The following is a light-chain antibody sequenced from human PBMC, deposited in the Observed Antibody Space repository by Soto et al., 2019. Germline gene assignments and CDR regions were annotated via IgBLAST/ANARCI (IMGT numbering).Light chain of an antibody. V-gene: IGLV1-47*01. J-gene: IGLJ1*01. CDR1: SSNIGSNY. CDR2: RNN. CDR3: AAWDDSLSANYV. Sequence: QAVVTQPPSASGTPGQRVTISCSGSSSNIGSNYVYWYQQLPGTAPKLLIYRNNQRPSGVPDRFSGSKSGTSASLAISGLRSEDEADYYCAAWDDSLSANYVFGTGTKVTVL.